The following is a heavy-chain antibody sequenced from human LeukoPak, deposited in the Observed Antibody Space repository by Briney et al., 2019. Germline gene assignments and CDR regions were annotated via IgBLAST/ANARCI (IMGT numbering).Heavy chain of an antibody. J-gene: IGHJ4*02. Sequence: GGSLRLSCVVSGFTLSSRWRLGVRQAPGGGLERMTNINRDGGEKYYVDSVKGRFTISRDNAKNSLYLQMNSLRADDTAVYYCVKDSPPRYSGSPPAYWGQGTLVTVSS. CDR2: INRDGGEK. D-gene: IGHD1-26*01. CDR1: GFTLSSRW. CDR3: VKDSPPRYSGSPPAY. V-gene: IGHV3-7*03.